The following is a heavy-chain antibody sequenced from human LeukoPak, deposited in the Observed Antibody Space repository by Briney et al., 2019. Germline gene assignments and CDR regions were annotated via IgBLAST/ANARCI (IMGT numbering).Heavy chain of an antibody. J-gene: IGHJ3*02. CDR3: ARVVGDWLAFDI. Sequence: SETLSLTCTVSGGSISSSSYYWGWIRQPPGKGLEWIGSIYYSGSTYYNPSLKSRVTISVDTSKNQFSLKLSSVTAADTAVYYCARVVGDWLAFDIWGQGTMVIVSS. V-gene: IGHV4-39*07. CDR2: IYYSGST. CDR1: GGSISSSSYY. D-gene: IGHD2-21*02.